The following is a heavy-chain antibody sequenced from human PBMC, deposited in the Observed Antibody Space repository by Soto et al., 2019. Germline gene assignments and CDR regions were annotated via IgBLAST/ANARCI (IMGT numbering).Heavy chain of an antibody. V-gene: IGHV3-30-3*01. D-gene: IGHD3-9*01. CDR3: ARGSDYDILTGHDY. CDR1: GFTFSSYA. J-gene: IGHJ4*02. Sequence: GSLRLSCAASGFTFSSYAMHWVRQAPGKGLEWVAVISYDGSNKYYADSVKGRFTISRDNSKNTLYLQMNSLRAEDTAVYYCARGSDYDILTGHDYWGQGTLVTVSS. CDR2: ISYDGSNK.